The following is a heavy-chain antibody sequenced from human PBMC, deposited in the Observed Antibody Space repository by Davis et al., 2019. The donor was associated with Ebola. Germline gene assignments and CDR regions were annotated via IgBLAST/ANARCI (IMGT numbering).Heavy chain of an antibody. Sequence: GESLKIPCAASGFTFSSYSMNWVRQAPGKGLEWVSYISSSGTSIYYADSVKGRFTISRDNAKNSLCLQMNSLRDEDTAMYYCARGYSYGNYYYYGMDVWGQGTTVTVSS. CDR3: ARGYSYGNYYYYGMDV. CDR2: ISSSGTSI. J-gene: IGHJ6*02. CDR1: GFTFSSYS. V-gene: IGHV3-48*02. D-gene: IGHD5-18*01.